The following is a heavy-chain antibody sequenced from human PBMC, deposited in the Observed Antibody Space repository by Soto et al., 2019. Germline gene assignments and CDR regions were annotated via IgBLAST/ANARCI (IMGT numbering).Heavy chain of an antibody. J-gene: IGHJ4*02. CDR3: AKRMTLKYCSGGSCSRGYYFDY. CDR1: GFTFSSYA. Sequence: EVQLLESRGGLVQPGGSLRLSCAASGFTFSSYAMSWVRQAPGKGLEWVSAISGSGGSTYYADSVKGRFTISRDNSKNTLYLQMNSLRAEDTAVYYCAKRMTLKYCSGGSCSRGYYFDYWGQGTLVTVSS. D-gene: IGHD2-15*01. CDR2: ISGSGGST. V-gene: IGHV3-23*01.